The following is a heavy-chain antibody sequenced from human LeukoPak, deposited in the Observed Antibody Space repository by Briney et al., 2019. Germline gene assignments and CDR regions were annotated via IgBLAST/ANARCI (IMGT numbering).Heavy chain of an antibody. CDR1: AFTLSSYW. V-gene: IGHV3-74*01. CDR2: INSDGSRT. Sequence: PGGSLRLSCAASAFTLSSYWMHWVRQAPGKGLVWVSHINSDGSRTDYADCVKGRFTVSRDNAKNTVYLQMNSLRAEDTAVYYCARGNPLGHLWGQGALVTVSS. J-gene: IGHJ5*02. CDR3: ARGNPLGHL. D-gene: IGHD3-16*01.